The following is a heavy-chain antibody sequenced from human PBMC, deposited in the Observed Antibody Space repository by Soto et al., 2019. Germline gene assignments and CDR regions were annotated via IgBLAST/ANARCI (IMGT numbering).Heavy chain of an antibody. D-gene: IGHD1-26*01. Sequence: QLQLQESGSGLVKPSQTLSLTCAVSSGSISSGGYSWSWIRQPPGKGLEWIGYIYHSGSTYYNPSLKSRVTISVDRSKNQFSLKLSSVTAADTAVYYCAREVVGATTGFDYWGQGTLVTVSS. J-gene: IGHJ4*02. V-gene: IGHV4-30-2*01. CDR3: AREVVGATTGFDY. CDR1: SGSISSGGYS. CDR2: IYHSGST.